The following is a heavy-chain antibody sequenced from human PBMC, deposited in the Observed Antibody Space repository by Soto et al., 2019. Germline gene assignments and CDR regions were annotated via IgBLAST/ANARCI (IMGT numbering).Heavy chain of an antibody. CDR1: GGTFSSYA. D-gene: IGHD5-18*01. CDR3: ASSRDTAMVTYNWFDP. CDR2: IIPIFGTA. Sequence: GASVKVSCKASGGTFSSYAISWVRQAPGQGLEWMGGIIPIFGTANYAQKFQGRVTITADESTSTAYMELSSLRSEDTAVYYCASSRDTAMVTYNWFDPWGQGTLVTVSS. V-gene: IGHV1-69*13. J-gene: IGHJ5*02.